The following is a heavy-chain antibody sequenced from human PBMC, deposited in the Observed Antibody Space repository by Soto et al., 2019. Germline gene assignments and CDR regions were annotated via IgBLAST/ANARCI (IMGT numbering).Heavy chain of an antibody. J-gene: IGHJ4*02. V-gene: IGHV1-3*01. CDR1: GYTFTSYA. Sequence: QVQLVQSGAEVKKPGASVKVSCKASGYTFTSYAMHWVRQAPGQRLEWMGWINAGNGNTKYSQKFQGRVTITRDTSASSAYRDRSNLRFEDTAVYYCARVDFWSGYYNYFDYWCQGTLVIVSS. D-gene: IGHD3-3*01. CDR2: INAGNGNT. CDR3: ARVDFWSGYYNYFDY.